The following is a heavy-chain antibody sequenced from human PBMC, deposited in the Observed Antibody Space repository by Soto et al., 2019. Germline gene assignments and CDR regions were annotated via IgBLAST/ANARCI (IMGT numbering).Heavy chain of an antibody. Sequence: ASVPVSCQGTGYTFTSYEINWLRQPSGQERAWKGWKNPNSGNTGYAQKFQGRVTMTRNTSISTAYMELSNLRSEDTAVYYCARDPVAGTKFRYYYYGMDVWGQGTMVTVSS. J-gene: IGHJ6*02. D-gene: IGHD6-19*01. CDR1: GYTFTSYE. V-gene: IGHV1-8*01. CDR3: ARDPVAGTKFRYYYYGMDV. CDR2: KNPNSGNT.